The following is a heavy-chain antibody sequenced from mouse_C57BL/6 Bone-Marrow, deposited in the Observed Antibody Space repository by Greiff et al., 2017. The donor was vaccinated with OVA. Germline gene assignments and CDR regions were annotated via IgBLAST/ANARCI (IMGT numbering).Heavy chain of an antibody. D-gene: IGHD2-13*01. V-gene: IGHV5-4*01. Sequence: EVQLQESGGGLVKPGGSLKLSCAASGFTFSSYAMSWVRQTPEKRLEWVATISDGGSYTYYPDNVKGRFTISRDNAKNNLYLQMSHLKSEDTAMYYCARDGDYPFAYWGQGTLVTVSA. CDR1: GFTFSSYA. CDR2: ISDGGSYT. CDR3: ARDGDYPFAY. J-gene: IGHJ3*01.